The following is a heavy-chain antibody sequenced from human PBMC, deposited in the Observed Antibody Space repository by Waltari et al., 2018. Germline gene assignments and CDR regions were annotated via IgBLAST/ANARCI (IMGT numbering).Heavy chain of an antibody. CDR1: GGSISSGGYS. Sequence: QLQLQESGSGLVKPSQTLSLTCAVSGGSISSGGYSWSWIRQPPGKGLEWIGYIYHSGSTDYNPSLTCRVTISVDRSKNQFSLKLSSVTAADTAVYYCARSPRYYDSSGSLDYWGQGTLVTVSS. V-gene: IGHV4-30-2*01. CDR3: ARSPRYYDSSGSLDY. CDR2: IYHSGST. J-gene: IGHJ4*02. D-gene: IGHD3-22*01.